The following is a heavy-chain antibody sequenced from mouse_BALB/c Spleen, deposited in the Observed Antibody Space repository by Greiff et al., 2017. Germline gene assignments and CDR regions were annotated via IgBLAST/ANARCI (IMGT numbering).Heavy chain of an antibody. D-gene: IGHD2-13*01. CDR3: ARHDYSYYFDY. CDR2: ISSGGSYT. V-gene: IGHV5-9-4*01. CDR1: GFTFSSYA. Sequence: DVKLVESGGGLVKPGGSLKLSCAASGFTFSSYAMSWVRQSPEKRLEWVAEISSGGSYTYYPDTVTGRFTISRDNAKNTLYLEMSSLRSEDTAMYYCARHDYSYYFDYWGQGTTLTVSS. J-gene: IGHJ2*01.